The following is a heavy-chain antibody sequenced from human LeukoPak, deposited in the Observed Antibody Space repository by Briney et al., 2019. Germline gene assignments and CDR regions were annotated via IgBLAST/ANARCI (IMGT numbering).Heavy chain of an antibody. Sequence: GGSLRLSCAASGFTFSSYGMHWVRQAPGKGLEWVAVISYDGSNKYYADSVKGRFTISRDNSKNTLYLQMNSLRAEDTAVYYCAKEGGKTSYYYYYYGMDVWGQGTTVTVSS. J-gene: IGHJ6*02. D-gene: IGHD1-26*01. CDR2: ISYDGSNK. CDR1: GFTFSSYG. V-gene: IGHV3-30*18. CDR3: AKEGGKTSYYYYYYGMDV.